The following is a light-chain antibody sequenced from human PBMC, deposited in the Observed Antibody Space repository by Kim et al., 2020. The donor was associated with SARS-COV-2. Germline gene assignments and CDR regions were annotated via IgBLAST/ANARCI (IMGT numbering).Light chain of an antibody. CDR1: QGISDY. Sequence: ASVGDRVTITCRASQGISDYLAWYQHKPGKVPKLLIYAASTLQTGVPSRFSGSGSGTDFTLTISSLQPEDVATYYCQKYNSAPLTFGEGTRLEIK. J-gene: IGKJ5*01. CDR2: AAS. CDR3: QKYNSAPLT. V-gene: IGKV1-27*01.